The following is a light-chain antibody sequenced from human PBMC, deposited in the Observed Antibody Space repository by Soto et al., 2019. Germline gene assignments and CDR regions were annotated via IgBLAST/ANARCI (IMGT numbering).Light chain of an antibody. V-gene: IGKV1-5*01. J-gene: IGKJ1*01. CDR3: QEYKSQPCA. CDR2: GAF. CDR1: DTIEVW. Sequence: IHMNQSPSTLSASVGDRVTITSRANDTIEVWLAWYQQKAGKATKLLTYGAFILEGGVPSRCSGDGSGAAFIFTITSLPLDGFANYDWQEYKSQPCAFGQGTRV.